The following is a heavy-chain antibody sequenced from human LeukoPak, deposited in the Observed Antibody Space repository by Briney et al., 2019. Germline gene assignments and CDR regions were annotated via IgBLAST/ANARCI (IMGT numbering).Heavy chain of an antibody. J-gene: IGHJ6*03. CDR3: AKDWRDRRVVVVPAAIRAPNTSPQTYYYYYMDV. D-gene: IGHD2-2*02. CDR2: IRYDATNR. V-gene: IGHV3-30*02. Sequence: PGGSLRLSCAASGLTFSSYGMHWVRQAPGKGLEWAAFIRYDATNRYYADSVKGRFTISRDNSKNTLYLQMNSLRAEVTAVYYCAKDWRDRRVVVVPAAIRAPNTSPQTYYYYYMDVWGKGTTVTVSS. CDR1: GLTFSSYG.